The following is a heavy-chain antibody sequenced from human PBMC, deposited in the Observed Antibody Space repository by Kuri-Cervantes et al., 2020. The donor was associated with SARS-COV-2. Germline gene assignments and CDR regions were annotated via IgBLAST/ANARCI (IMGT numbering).Heavy chain of an antibody. D-gene: IGHD2-15*01. CDR1: GFTFSSYG. J-gene: IGHJ4*02. V-gene: IGHV3-30*18. CDR3: AKDPHGIVVVVAAIDQ. Sequence: GESLKISCAASGFTFSSYGTHWVRQAPGKGLEWVAVISYDGSNKYYADSVKGRFTISRDNSKNTLYLQMNSLRAEDTAVYYCAKDPHGIVVVVAAIDQWGQGTLVTVSS. CDR2: ISYDGSNK.